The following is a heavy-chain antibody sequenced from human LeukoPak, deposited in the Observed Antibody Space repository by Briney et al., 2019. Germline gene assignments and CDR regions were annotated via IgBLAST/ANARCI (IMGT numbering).Heavy chain of an antibody. D-gene: IGHD4-11*01. CDR2: LSYDGSNK. J-gene: IGHJ5*02. CDR1: GFTFSSYG. CDR3: AKGPPYSNYVSWFDP. V-gene: IGHV3-30*18. Sequence: GRSLRLSCAASGFTFSSYGMHWVRQAPGKGLEWVAVLSYDGSNKYYADSVKGRFTISRDNSKNTLYLQMNSLRAEDTAVYYCAKGPPYSNYVSWFDPWGQGTLVTVSS.